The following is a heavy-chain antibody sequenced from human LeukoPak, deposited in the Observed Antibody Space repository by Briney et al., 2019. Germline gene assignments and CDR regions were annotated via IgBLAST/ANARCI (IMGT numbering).Heavy chain of an antibody. CDR1: GFTFSSYG. J-gene: IGHJ4*02. V-gene: IGHV3-30*02. Sequence: GGSLRLSCAASGFTFSSYGMHWVRQAPGKGLEWVAYIRYDGSNKHYAHSVRGRFSISRDNSKNTLYLQMNSLRAEDTAVYYCAKDPCSNGIGCNYYYIDYWGKGTLVTISS. CDR2: IRYDGSNK. D-gene: IGHD2-8*01. CDR3: AKDPCSNGIGCNYYYIDY.